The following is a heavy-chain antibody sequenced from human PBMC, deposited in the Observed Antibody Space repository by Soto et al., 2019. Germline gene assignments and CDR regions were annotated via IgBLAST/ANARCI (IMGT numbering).Heavy chain of an antibody. D-gene: IGHD5-18*01. Sequence: GGSLRLSCAASGFTFGSDWMIWVRQTPGKGLEWVANIRGDGSDKYYVDSVKGRFTISRDNAKSSLSLQMNSLTVEDTAVYYCARDGYSAGFDIWGQGTMVTVSS. CDR1: GFTFGSDW. J-gene: IGHJ3*02. CDR2: IRGDGSDK. CDR3: ARDGYSAGFDI. V-gene: IGHV3-7*01.